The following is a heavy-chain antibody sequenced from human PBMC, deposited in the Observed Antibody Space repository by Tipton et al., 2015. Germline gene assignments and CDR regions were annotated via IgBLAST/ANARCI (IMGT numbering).Heavy chain of an antibody. D-gene: IGHD4-17*01. Sequence: TLSLTCTVSGGSVTSGSYYWSWIRQPPGKGLEWIGSISHSGNTYYNPSLKSRVTMSRDTSKNQFSLKLTSVTAADTAVYYCARSRYTVTPDSWGQGTLVTVSS. CDR3: ARSRYTVTPDS. CDR1: GGSVTSGSYY. V-gene: IGHV4-39*07. J-gene: IGHJ4*02. CDR2: ISHSGNT.